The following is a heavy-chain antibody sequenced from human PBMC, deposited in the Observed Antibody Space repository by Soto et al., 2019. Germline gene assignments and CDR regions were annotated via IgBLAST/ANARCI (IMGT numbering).Heavy chain of an antibody. CDR2: ISCSGGST. V-gene: IGHV3-23*01. CDR1: GFTFTSYA. J-gene: IGHJ6*02. D-gene: IGHD3-10*01. Sequence: GSLVLACAASGFTFTSYAMSGVRQAPGRGLEWVAAISCSGGSTYYADSVKGRFTIAGDNSKHTLYLRMNRLRAEDAAVYYFAKEPAPPPDPSASKSGGMDVGGPGTPVTVSS. CDR3: AKEPAPPPDPSASKSGGMDV.